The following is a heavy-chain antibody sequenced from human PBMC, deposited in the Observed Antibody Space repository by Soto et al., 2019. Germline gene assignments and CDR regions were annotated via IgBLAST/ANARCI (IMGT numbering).Heavy chain of an antibody. J-gene: IGHJ4*02. Sequence: GGSLRLSCAASGFTFSTYSMNWVRQAPGKGLEWVSYISSSSSTMYYADSVKGRFTISRDNAKNSLYLQMNSLRDEDTAVYYCARDLAAAAGPPHDYWGQGTLVTVS. CDR3: ARDLAAAAGPPHDY. CDR2: ISSSSSTM. D-gene: IGHD6-13*01. CDR1: GFTFSTYS. V-gene: IGHV3-48*02.